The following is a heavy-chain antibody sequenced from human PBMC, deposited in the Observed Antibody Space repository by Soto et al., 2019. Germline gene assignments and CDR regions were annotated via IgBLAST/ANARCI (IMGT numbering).Heavy chain of an antibody. J-gene: IGHJ4*02. V-gene: IGHV3-23*01. CDR3: AKDVSGSYYEVLVY. Sequence: GGSLRLSCAASGITFSSYAMSWVRQAPGKGLEWVSAISGSGGSTYYADSVKGRFTISRDNSKNTLYLQMNSLRAEDTAVYYCAKDVSGSYYEVLVYWGQGTLVTVSS. CDR1: GITFSSYA. CDR2: ISGSGGST. D-gene: IGHD1-26*01.